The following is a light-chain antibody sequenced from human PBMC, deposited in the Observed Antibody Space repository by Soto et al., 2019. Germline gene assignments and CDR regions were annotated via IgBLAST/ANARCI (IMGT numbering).Light chain of an antibody. CDR2: GAS. CDR1: QSVSSN. J-gene: IGKJ2*01. Sequence: EIVMTQSPATLSLSPGERATLSCRASQSVSSNLAWYQQKPGQAPRLLIYGASTRATGIPARFSGSGSGTESTLTISSLQSEDFAVYYCQQYNNWPPYTFGQGTKLEIK. CDR3: QQYNNWPPYT. V-gene: IGKV3-15*01.